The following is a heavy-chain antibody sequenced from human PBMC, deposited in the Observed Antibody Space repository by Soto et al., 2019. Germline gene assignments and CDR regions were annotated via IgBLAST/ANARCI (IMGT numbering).Heavy chain of an antibody. V-gene: IGHV4-59*01. J-gene: IGHJ6*02. CDR2: IYFSGST. CDR3: AGRGDYYYYGMDV. Sequence: QVQLQESGPGLVKPSETLSLTCTVSGGSISSYYWSWIRQPPGKGLEWIGYIYFSGSTNYNPSLKSRVTISVDTSKNQFSLKLSSVTAADTAVYYCAGRGDYYYYGMDVWGQGTTVTVSS. D-gene: IGHD1-26*01. CDR1: GGSISSYY.